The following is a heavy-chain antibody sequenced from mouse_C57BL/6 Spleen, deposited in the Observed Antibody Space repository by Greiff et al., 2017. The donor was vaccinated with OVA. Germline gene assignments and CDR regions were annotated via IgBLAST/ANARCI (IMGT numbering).Heavy chain of an antibody. V-gene: IGHV1-69*01. CDR3: ARHLYAMDY. CDR1: GYTFTSYW. CDR2: IDPSASYT. J-gene: IGHJ4*01. Sequence: QVQLKQPGAELVMPGASVKLSCKASGYTFTSYWMHWVKQRPGQGLEWIGEIDPSASYTNYNQKFKGKSTLTVDKSSSTAYMQLSSLTSEDSAVYYCARHLYAMDYWGQGTSVTVSS.